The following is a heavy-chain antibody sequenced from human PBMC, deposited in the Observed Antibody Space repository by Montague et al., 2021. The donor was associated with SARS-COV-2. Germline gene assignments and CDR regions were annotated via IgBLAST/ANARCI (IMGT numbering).Heavy chain of an antibody. V-gene: IGHV4-34*01. CDR1: GGSFNDYY. CDR3: ARGQVTTSGVLILFPAAGDLDG. J-gene: IGHJ3*01. D-gene: IGHD3-3*01. Sequence: SETLSLTCAVYGGSFNDYYWTWVRQSPGKGLEWIGEITHSGSVTYNPSLKNRVTLSVDKSKNQFSLKLQSVTAADAATYYCARGQVTTSGVLILFPAAGDLDGWGQGTSVTVSS. CDR2: ITHSGSV.